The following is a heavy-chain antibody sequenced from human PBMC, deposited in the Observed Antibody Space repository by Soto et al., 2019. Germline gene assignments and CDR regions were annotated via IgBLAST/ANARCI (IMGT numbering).Heavy chain of an antibody. J-gene: IGHJ3*02. Sequence: ASVKVSCKASGYTFTSYDINWVRQATGQGLEWMGWMNTSSGNTDYAQKFQGRVTITRNTSVSTAYMELSSLRSEDTAVYYCAREPWDSSSGGGFEIWGQGTMVTVSS. V-gene: IGHV1-8*01. CDR2: MNTSSGNT. CDR1: GYTFTSYD. CDR3: AREPWDSSSGGGFEI. D-gene: IGHD6-6*01.